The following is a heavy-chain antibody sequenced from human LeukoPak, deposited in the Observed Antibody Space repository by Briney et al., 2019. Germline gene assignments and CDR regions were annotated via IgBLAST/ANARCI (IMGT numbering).Heavy chain of an antibody. CDR1: GGSFSGYY. Sequence: SETLSLTCAVYGGSFSGYYWSWIRQPPGKGLEWIGEINHSGSTNYNPSPKSRVTISVDTSKNQFSLKLSSVTAADTAVYYCARVFHPMGIVVVVAATRSYGMDVWGQGTTVTVSS. CDR2: INHSGST. V-gene: IGHV4-34*01. J-gene: IGHJ6*02. CDR3: ARVFHPMGIVVVVAATRSYGMDV. D-gene: IGHD2-15*01.